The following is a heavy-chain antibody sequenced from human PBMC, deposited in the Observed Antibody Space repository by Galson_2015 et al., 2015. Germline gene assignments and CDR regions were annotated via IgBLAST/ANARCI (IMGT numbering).Heavy chain of an antibody. CDR3: AKTGGANADCSGGSCYSRH. CDR1: GFTFSSCG. CDR2: ISYDGSNK. V-gene: IGHV3-30*18. J-gene: IGHJ4*02. Sequence: SLRLSCAASGFTFSSCGMHWVRQAPGKGLEWVAVISYDGSNKYYADSVKGRFTISRDNSKNTLYLQMNSLRAEDTAVYYCAKTGGANADCSGGSCYSRHWGQGTRVTGAS. D-gene: IGHD2-15*01.